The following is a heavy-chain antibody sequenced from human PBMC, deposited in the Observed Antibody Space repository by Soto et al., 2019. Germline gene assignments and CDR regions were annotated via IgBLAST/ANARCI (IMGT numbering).Heavy chain of an antibody. J-gene: IGHJ4*02. CDR1: GYTFTRSL. Sequence: QVQLEQSGAAVKKPGASVKVSCKASGYTFTRSLMHWVRQAPGQSLEWMGWMNIGTGYTKISQRFQGRVSFAGDTSASTAYMELSSLRSEDTAVYYCAREKVAGRPYFDYWGQGTLVTVSS. CDR2: MNIGTGYT. D-gene: IGHD6-19*01. V-gene: IGHV1-3*04. CDR3: AREKVAGRPYFDY.